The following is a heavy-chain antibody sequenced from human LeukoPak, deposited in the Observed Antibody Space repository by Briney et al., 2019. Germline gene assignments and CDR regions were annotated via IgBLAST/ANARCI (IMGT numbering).Heavy chain of an antibody. CDR3: ASPGAIAAAFDI. V-gene: IGHV3-53*01. Sequence: GGSLRLSCAASGFTVSSNYMSWVRQAPGKGLEWVSVIYSGGSTYYADSVKGRFAISRDNSKNTLYLQMNSLRAEDTAVYYCASPGAIAAAFDIWGQGTMVTVSS. D-gene: IGHD6-13*01. J-gene: IGHJ3*02. CDR1: GFTVSSNY. CDR2: IYSGGST.